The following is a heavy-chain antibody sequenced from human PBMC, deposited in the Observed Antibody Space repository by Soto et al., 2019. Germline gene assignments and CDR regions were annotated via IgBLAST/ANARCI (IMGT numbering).Heavy chain of an antibody. CDR2: IYYSGST. J-gene: IGHJ6*02. CDR1: GGPISSSSYY. D-gene: IGHD6-13*01. Sequence: PSETLSLTCTVSGGPISSSSYYWGWIRQPPGKGLEWIGSIYYSGSTYYNPSLKSRVTISVDTSKNQFSLKLSSVTAADTAVYYCAKLSRSSWYRAYYYGMDVWGQGTTVTVSS. V-gene: IGHV4-39*01. CDR3: AKLSRSSWYRAYYYGMDV.